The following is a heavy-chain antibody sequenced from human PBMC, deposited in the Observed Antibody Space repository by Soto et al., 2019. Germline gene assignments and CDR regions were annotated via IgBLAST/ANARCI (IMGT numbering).Heavy chain of an antibody. J-gene: IGHJ3*02. CDR2: ISVYNGNI. CDR3: ARDLRSGYTYGEAFDI. D-gene: IGHD5-18*01. CDR1: GYTFSSYG. Sequence: QAQLVQSGAEVKKPGASVNVSCKASGYTFSSYGITWVRLAPGEGLEWMGWISVYNGNINYARKFQGRLTVTTDTSTSTAYMELRSLRSDDTAVYYCARDLRSGYTYGEAFDIWCQGTMVTVSS. V-gene: IGHV1-18*01.